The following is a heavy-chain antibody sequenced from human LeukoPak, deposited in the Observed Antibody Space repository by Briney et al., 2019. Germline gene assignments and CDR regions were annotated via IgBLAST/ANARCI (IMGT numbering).Heavy chain of an antibody. Sequence: SETLSLTCTVSGGSISTNGFYWAWIRQPPGEGLEWIGSIGYAGDTYYNSSLMSRLTISVDTSKNQFSLKLGSLTAADTAVYYCARLYGDYGAFDYWGQGILVTVSS. CDR3: ARLYGDYGAFDY. V-gene: IGHV4-39*01. CDR1: GGSISTNGFY. CDR2: IGYAGDT. J-gene: IGHJ4*02. D-gene: IGHD4-17*01.